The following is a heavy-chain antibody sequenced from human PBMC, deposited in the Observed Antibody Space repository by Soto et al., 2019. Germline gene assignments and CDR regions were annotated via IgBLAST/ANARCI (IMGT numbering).Heavy chain of an antibody. CDR2: IYRTGST. CDR3: ERRDPGTSVDH. J-gene: IGHJ5*02. D-gene: IGHD1-7*01. V-gene: IGHV4-4*02. CDR1: GGSFTSKQW. Sequence: XETLSLPLPDSGGSFTSKQWWTWVRQPPGQGLEWIGEIYRTGSTNYNPSLKSRVTISLDKSENQFSLKVTSLTAADTAVYYCERRDPGTSVDHWGQGTLVTVSS.